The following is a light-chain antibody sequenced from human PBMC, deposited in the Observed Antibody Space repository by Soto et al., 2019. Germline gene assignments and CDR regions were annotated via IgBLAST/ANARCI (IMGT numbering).Light chain of an antibody. CDR1: SSDIGRYNY. V-gene: IGLV2-14*01. Sequence: QSALTQPASVSGSPGQSITISCTGTSSDIGRYNYVSWYQQHPGKAPKLMIYDVSNRPSGVSNRFSGSKSGNTASLTISGLQAEDEADYYCSSYTSSSILYVFGTGTKVTVL. J-gene: IGLJ1*01. CDR2: DVS. CDR3: SSYTSSSILYV.